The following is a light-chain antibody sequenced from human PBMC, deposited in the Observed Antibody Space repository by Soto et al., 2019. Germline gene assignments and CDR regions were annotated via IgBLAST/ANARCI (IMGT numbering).Light chain of an antibody. Sequence: EILMTQSPATLSVSPGERATLSCRATQTVNNKLVWYHHKRGQAPRLLIYGASTRATGIPARFSSSGSGTEFTLSISSLQSEDFAVYYCQQHNSWPQITFGQGTRLEIK. CDR2: GAS. CDR1: QTVNNK. V-gene: IGKV3-15*01. CDR3: QQHNSWPQIT. J-gene: IGKJ5*01.